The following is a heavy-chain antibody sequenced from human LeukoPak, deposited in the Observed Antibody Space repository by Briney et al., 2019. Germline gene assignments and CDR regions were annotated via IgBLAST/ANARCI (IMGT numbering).Heavy chain of an antibody. V-gene: IGHV3-23*01. CDR2: ISGSGGST. J-gene: IGHJ3*02. D-gene: IGHD3-10*01. Sequence: LSGGSLRLSCAASGFTFSSYAMSWVRQAPGKGLEWVSAISGSGGSTYYADSVKGRFTISRDNAKNTLYLQMNSLRAEDTAVYYCARDEWYYGAFDIWGQGTMVTVSS. CDR1: GFTFSSYA. CDR3: ARDEWYYGAFDI.